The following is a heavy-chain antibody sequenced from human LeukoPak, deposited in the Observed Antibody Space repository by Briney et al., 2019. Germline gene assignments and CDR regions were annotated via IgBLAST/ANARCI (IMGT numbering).Heavy chain of an antibody. J-gene: IGHJ3*02. CDR3: ARVGYYDSSGYRAFDI. CDR2: ISSSSSYI. CDR1: GFHFSSYS. Sequence: GGSLRLSCAASGFHFSSYSMNWVRQAPRKGLEWVSSISSSSSYIYYADSVKGRFTISRDNAKNSLYLQMNSLRAEDTAVYYCARVGYYDSSGYRAFDIWGQGTMVTVSS. D-gene: IGHD3-22*01. V-gene: IGHV3-21*01.